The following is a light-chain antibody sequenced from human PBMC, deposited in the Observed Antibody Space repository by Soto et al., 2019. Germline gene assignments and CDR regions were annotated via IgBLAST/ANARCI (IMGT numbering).Light chain of an antibody. Sequence: EIVLTQSPATLSLSPGERATLSCRASQSLSGTLAWFQQKPGQPPRLLIYGASNRATGIPARFTASGSGTDFTLTISSLEPEDFAGYYCQQRTLWPRTFGQGTKVEIK. CDR3: QQRTLWPRT. J-gene: IGKJ1*01. CDR2: GAS. V-gene: IGKV3-11*01. CDR1: QSLSGT.